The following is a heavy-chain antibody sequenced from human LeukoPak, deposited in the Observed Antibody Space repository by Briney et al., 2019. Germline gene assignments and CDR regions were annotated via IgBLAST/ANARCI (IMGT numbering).Heavy chain of an antibody. CDR2: IIPIFGTA. CDR1: GGTFSSYA. Sequence: ASVKVSCKASGGTFSSYAISWVRQAPGQGLEWMGGIIPIFGTANYAQKFQGRVTITADESTSTAYMELSSLRSEDTAVYYCATQPVEMAANEGWFDPWGQGTLVTVSS. V-gene: IGHV1-69*13. D-gene: IGHD5-24*01. J-gene: IGHJ5*02. CDR3: ATQPVEMAANEGWFDP.